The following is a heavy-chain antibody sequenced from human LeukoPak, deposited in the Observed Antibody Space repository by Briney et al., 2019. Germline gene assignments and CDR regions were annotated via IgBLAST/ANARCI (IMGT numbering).Heavy chain of an antibody. V-gene: IGHV3-23*01. J-gene: IGHJ4*02. Sequence: GGSLRLSCAASGFTFSSYAMNWVRQAPGKGLEWVSTISDRTGRTYYADSVKGRFTISRDNAKNSLYLQMNSLRAEDTAVYYCARDGEVFGVVITPLDYWGQGTLVTVSS. CDR3: ARDGEVFGVVITPLDY. CDR1: GFTFSSYA. D-gene: IGHD3-3*01. CDR2: ISDRTGRT.